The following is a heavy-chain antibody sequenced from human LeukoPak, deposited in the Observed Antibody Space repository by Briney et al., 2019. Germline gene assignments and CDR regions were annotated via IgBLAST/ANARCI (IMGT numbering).Heavy chain of an antibody. CDR2: IYYSGST. Sequence: SETLSLTCTVSGVSISSYYWSWIRQPPGKGLEWLGYIYYSGSTNYNPSLKSRVTISVDTSKNQFSLKLSSVTAADTAVYYCARDCSGGSCYSRSRAFDIWGQGTMVTVSS. CDR1: GVSISSYY. J-gene: IGHJ3*02. V-gene: IGHV4-59*01. D-gene: IGHD2-15*01. CDR3: ARDCSGGSCYSRSRAFDI.